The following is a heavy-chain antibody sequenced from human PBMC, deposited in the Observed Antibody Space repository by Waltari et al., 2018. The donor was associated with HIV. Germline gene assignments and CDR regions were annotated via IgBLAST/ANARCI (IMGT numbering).Heavy chain of an antibody. Sequence: LQLQESGPGLVKPSETLSLTCTVSGDSISSSSYYWGGIRQPPGKGLEWIGSISYSESTSYNPSLKSRVTIAVDTSKNQFSLKLSSVTAADTAVYYCARRAVVVTAKGPFDPWGQGTLVTVSS. D-gene: IGHD2-21*02. V-gene: IGHV4-39*01. CDR2: ISYSEST. CDR3: ARRAVVVTAKGPFDP. J-gene: IGHJ5*02. CDR1: GDSISSSSYY.